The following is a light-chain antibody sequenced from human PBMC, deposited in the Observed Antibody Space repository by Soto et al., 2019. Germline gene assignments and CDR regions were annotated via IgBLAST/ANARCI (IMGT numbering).Light chain of an antibody. CDR3: MQSLQTLPLT. J-gene: IGKJ4*01. Sequence: VMTQSPLSLPVTPGEPASISCRSSQSLLHSNGYNYLDLYLQKPGQSPHLLIYLASNRASGVSDRFSGSGSATALILNISRVEAEDVGVYYCMQSLQTLPLTFGGGTKVEMK. CDR1: QSLLHSNGYNY. CDR2: LAS. V-gene: IGKV2-28*01.